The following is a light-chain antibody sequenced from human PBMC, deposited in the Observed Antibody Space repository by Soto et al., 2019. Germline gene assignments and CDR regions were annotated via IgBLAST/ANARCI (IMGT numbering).Light chain of an antibody. J-gene: IGKJ5*01. CDR2: DST. V-gene: IGKV3-11*01. CDR1: QSIHTS. CDR3: QQRNVWTPIT. Sequence: VLTQSPATLSLSPGERATLSCRASQSIHTSLAWYQQKPGQPPRLVVYDSTLRANGVPDRFGGSRSGTEFTLTINNLEPEDFAVYYCQQRNVWTPITLGQGTRLEI.